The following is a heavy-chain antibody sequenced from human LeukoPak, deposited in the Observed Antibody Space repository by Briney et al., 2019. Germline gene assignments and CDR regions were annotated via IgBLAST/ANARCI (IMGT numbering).Heavy chain of an antibody. D-gene: IGHD3-10*01. V-gene: IGHV1-69*05. CDR2: ITPIFGTT. CDR1: GGTFRNSI. Sequence: SVKVSCKASGGTFRNSIITWVRQAPGHGLEWMGGITPIFGTTSYAQKFQGRVTMTRDMSTSTVYMELSSLRSEDTAVYYCAREGGFDYYGSGSYYHYYYMDVWGKGTTVTVSS. J-gene: IGHJ6*03. CDR3: AREGGFDYYGSGSYYHYYYMDV.